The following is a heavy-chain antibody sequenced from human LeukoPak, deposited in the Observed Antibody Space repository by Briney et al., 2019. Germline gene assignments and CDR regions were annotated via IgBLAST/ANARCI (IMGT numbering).Heavy chain of an antibody. CDR3: ARVIAAAGTWWFDP. Sequence: SETLSLTCTVSGGSISSYYWSWIRQPPGKGLEWIGYIYYSGSTSYNPSLKSRVTISVDTSKNQFSLKLSSVAAADTAVYYCARVIAAAGTWWFDPWGQGTLVTVSS. CDR2: IYYSGST. D-gene: IGHD6-13*01. CDR1: GGSISSYY. V-gene: IGHV4-59*01. J-gene: IGHJ5*02.